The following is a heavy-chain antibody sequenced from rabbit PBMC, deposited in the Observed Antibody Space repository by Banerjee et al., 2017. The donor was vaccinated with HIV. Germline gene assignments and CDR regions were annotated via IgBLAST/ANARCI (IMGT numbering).Heavy chain of an antibody. V-gene: IGHV1S40*01. J-gene: IGHJ4*01. CDR1: GFSFSRRDY. CDR3: ARDLAL. Sequence: QSLEESGGDLVKPGASLTLTCTASGFSFSRRDYMCWVRQAPGKGLEWIACINAGSSGRTSYASWAKGRFTISKTSSPTVTLQMPSLTAADTATYFCARDLALWGPGTLVTVS. CDR2: INAGSSGRT.